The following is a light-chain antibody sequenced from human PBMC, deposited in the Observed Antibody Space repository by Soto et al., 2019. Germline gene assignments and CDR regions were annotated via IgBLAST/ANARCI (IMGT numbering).Light chain of an antibody. CDR2: GAS. CDR1: QSVTSSY. V-gene: IGKV3-20*01. CDR3: QEYRSSRT. J-gene: IGKJ1*01. Sequence: IVLTPSPGTLSMYPGERATLSCRASQSVTSSYLAWYQQKPGQAPRLLIYGASTRATGIPDRFSGGGSGTDFTLTISRLEPEDFAVYYCQEYRSSRTFGQGTKVDIK.